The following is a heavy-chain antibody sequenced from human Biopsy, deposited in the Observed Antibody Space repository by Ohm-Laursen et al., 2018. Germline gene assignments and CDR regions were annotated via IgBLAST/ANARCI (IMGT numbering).Heavy chain of an antibody. CDR1: GFTFSSYG. CDR2: IWYDGSNK. D-gene: IGHD2-8*01. V-gene: IGHV3-33*06. J-gene: IGHJ4*02. Sequence: SLRLSCTASGFTFSSYGMHWVRRAPGKGLEWVAAIWYDGSNKNYADSVKGRFTISRDNSKNTLYLQMNSLRGEDTAVYYCAKCMTGGSNYYFHHCGQGTLLTVSS. CDR3: AKCMTGGSNYYFHH.